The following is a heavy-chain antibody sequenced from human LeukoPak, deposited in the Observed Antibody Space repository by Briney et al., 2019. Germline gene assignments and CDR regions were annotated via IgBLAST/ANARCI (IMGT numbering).Heavy chain of an antibody. V-gene: IGHV4-61*02. Sequence: TSQTLSLTCTVSGGSMSSGTYYWSWIRQPAGKGLEWIGRIYSSGSTNYNPSLKSRVTISLDTSKNQFSLNLSSLTAADTAVYYCARGCSGSYFWPSFFDYWGQGTLVTVSS. CDR1: GGSMSSGTYY. D-gene: IGHD1-26*01. CDR3: ARGCSGSYFWPSFFDY. CDR2: IYSSGST. J-gene: IGHJ4*02.